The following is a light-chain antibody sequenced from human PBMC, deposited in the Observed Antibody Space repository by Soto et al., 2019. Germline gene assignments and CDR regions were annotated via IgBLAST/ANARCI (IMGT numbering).Light chain of an antibody. Sequence: DIQMTQSPSSLSASVGARVTITCRASQSISSWLAWYQQMPGKAPKLLIYDASSLHSGVPSRFSGSGSGTEGTITISSLQPDDFETYDGQQYNTYSWTFGQGTKVDIK. V-gene: IGKV1-5*01. CDR1: QSISSW. CDR2: DAS. J-gene: IGKJ1*01. CDR3: QQYNTYSWT.